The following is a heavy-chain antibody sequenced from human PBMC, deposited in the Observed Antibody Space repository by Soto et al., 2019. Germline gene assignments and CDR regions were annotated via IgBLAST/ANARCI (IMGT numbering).Heavy chain of an antibody. Sequence: EVQLVESGGDLVPPGGSLRLSCAASGFTFSGHWMHWVRQVPGKGLEWVSRINIDGATSAYADSVKGRFTISRDNAKNTLYLQMNALRAEDTAVYYCAREAGYCSRTSCYRRAFDTWGQGTTVTVSS. J-gene: IGHJ3*02. CDR3: AREAGYCSRTSCYRRAFDT. CDR2: INIDGATS. D-gene: IGHD2-2*01. V-gene: IGHV3-74*03. CDR1: GFTFSGHW.